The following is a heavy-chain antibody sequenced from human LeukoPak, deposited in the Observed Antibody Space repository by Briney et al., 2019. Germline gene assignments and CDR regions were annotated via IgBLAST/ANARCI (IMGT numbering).Heavy chain of an antibody. V-gene: IGHV3-30*02. CDR2: IWHDGSDK. Sequence: GGSLRLSCAASGFSFSSYGMHWVRQAPDKGLEWLTFIWHDGSDKYYADSVKGRFTISRDNSKNTLYLQIDSLRVEDTAVYYCARLMVGQAGVGSTHFDFWGQGTLVAVSS. CDR1: GFSFSSYG. D-gene: IGHD1-26*01. CDR3: ARLMVGQAGVGSTHFDF. J-gene: IGHJ4*02.